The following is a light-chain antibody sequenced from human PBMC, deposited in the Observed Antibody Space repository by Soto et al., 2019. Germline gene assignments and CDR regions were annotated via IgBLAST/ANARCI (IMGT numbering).Light chain of an antibody. Sequence: DIVLTQSPDSLAVSLGERATINCKSRQSVLYSSNSKNYLAWYQQKPGQPPKLLIYWASTRESGVPDRFSGSGYETDFTLTISSLQAEDVAVYFCHQYYLTPYTFGQGTKLEIK. J-gene: IGKJ2*01. CDR3: HQYYLTPYT. CDR2: WAS. V-gene: IGKV4-1*01. CDR1: QSVLYSSNSKNY.